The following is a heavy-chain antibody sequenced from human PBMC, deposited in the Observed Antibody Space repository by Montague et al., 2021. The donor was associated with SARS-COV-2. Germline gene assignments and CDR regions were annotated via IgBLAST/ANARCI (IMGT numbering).Heavy chain of an antibody. D-gene: IGHD5-12*01. V-gene: IGHV4-61*02. J-gene: IGHJ4*02. Sequence: TLSLTCTVSGGSISSGRYYWSWIRQPAGKGLEWIGRIYTSGTTDYSFSLKSRVTISVDTYKNQFSLKLTSVTAADTAVYYCARAHSGSWAHLDNWGQGSLVTVSS. CDR3: ARAHSGSWAHLDN. CDR2: IYTSGTT. CDR1: GGSISSGRYY.